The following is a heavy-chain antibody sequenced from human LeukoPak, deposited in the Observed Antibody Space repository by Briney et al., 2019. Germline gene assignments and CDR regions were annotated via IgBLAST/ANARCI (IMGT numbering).Heavy chain of an antibody. D-gene: IGHD6-13*01. CDR2: IIPIFGTA. CDR3: AMYSSSWSNDY. J-gene: IGHJ4*02. V-gene: IGHV1-69*06. Sequence: ASVKVSCKASGYTFTSYGISWVRQAPGQGLEWMGGIIPIFGTANYAQKFQGRVTITADKSTSTAYMELSSLRSEDTAVYYCAMYSSSWSNDYWGQGTLVTVSS. CDR1: GYTFTSYG.